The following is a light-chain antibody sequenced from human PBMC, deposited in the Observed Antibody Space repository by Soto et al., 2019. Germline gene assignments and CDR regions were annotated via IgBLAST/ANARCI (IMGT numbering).Light chain of an antibody. CDR2: GAS. V-gene: IGKV3-20*01. CDR3: QQYGNSPPGT. Sequence: ETVLTQSPGTLYFSPGERATLSCRASQSVANSHVASYQQRRGLPPRLLIYGASNRATGIPDRFSGSGSGADFTLTISRLEPEDFAVYFCQQYGNSPPGTFGQGTRL. J-gene: IGKJ5*01. CDR1: QSVANSH.